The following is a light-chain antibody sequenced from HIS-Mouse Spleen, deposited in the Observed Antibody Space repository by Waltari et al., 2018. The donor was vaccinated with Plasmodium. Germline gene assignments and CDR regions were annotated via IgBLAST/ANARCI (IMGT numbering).Light chain of an antibody. V-gene: IGLV3-10*01. CDR1: ALPTKY. CDR3: YSTDSSGNHRV. Sequence: SYELTQPPSVSVSPGQTARITCTGDALPTKYAYWYQQKSGQAPVLVIYADSKRPSGIPEGFSGSSSGTMATLTISGAQVEDEADYYCYSTDSSGNHRVFGGGTKLTVL. CDR2: ADS. J-gene: IGLJ3*02.